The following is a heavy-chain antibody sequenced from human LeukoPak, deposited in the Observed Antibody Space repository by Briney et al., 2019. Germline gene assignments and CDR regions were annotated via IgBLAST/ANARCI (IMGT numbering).Heavy chain of an antibody. Sequence: ASVKVSCKASGYTLTELSMHWVRQAPGKGLEWMGGFDPEDGETIYAQKFQGRVTMTEDTSTDTAYMELSSLRSDDTAVYYCAFGGEGSGCTFWGQGTLVTVSS. CDR2: FDPEDGET. J-gene: IGHJ4*02. CDR1: GYTLTELS. D-gene: IGHD6-19*01. V-gene: IGHV1-24*01. CDR3: AFGGEGSGCTF.